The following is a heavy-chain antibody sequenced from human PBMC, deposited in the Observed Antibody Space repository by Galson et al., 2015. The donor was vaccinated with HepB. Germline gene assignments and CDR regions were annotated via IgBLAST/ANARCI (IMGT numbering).Heavy chain of an antibody. D-gene: IGHD6-19*01. V-gene: IGHV5-51*01. CDR1: GYTFTTYW. CDR2: IYPGDSDT. J-gene: IGHJ6*02. CDR3: ARQEAVATLRIYGMDV. Sequence: QSGAEVKKPGESLKISCKASGYTFTTYWIGWVRQMPGKGLEWMGIIYPGDSDTRYSPSFQGQVTISADKSISTAYLQWSSLKAPDTAMYYCARQEAVATLRIYGMDVWGQGTTVTVSS.